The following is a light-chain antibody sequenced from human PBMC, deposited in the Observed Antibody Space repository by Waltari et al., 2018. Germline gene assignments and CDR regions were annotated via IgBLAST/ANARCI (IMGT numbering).Light chain of an antibody. V-gene: IGLV2-14*03. J-gene: IGLJ2*01. CDR2: DVS. CDR1: SSDVGGHNY. Sequence: QSALTQPASVSGSPGQSITISCTGTSSDVGGHNYVSSYQQHPGKAPKLMIFDVSNRPSGVSNRFSGSKSGNTASLTISGLQAEDEADYYCSSYIGSSTLELFGGGTSLTVL. CDR3: SSYIGSSTLEL.